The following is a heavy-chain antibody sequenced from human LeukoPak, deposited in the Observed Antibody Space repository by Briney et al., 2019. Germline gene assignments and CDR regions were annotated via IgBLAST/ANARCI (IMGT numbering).Heavy chain of an antibody. CDR2: INPNSGGT. CDR1: GYTFTGCY. D-gene: IGHD2-21*02. CDR3: AREAYCGGDCYSAAFDI. V-gene: IGHV1-2*02. Sequence: GASVKVSCKASGYTFTGCYMHWVRQAPGQGLEWMGWINPNSGGTNYAQKFQGRVTMTRDTSISTAYMELSRLRSDDTAVYYCAREAYCGGDCYSAAFDIWGQGTMVTVSS. J-gene: IGHJ3*02.